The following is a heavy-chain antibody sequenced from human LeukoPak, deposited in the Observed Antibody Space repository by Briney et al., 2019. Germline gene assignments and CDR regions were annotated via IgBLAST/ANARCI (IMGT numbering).Heavy chain of an antibody. CDR1: GGSISSYY. J-gene: IGHJ4*02. Sequence: PSETLSLTCTVSGGSISSYYWSWIRQPPGKGLEWIGYIYYSGSTNYNPSLKSRVTISVDTSKNQFSLKLSSVTAADTAVYYCARGFGGGYDYFDYWGQGTLVTVSS. CDR2: IYYSGST. D-gene: IGHD5-12*01. CDR3: ARGFGGGYDYFDY. V-gene: IGHV4-59*01.